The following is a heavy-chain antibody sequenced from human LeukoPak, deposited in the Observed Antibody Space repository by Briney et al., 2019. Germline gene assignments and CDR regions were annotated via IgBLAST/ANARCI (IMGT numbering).Heavy chain of an antibody. V-gene: IGHV3-20*04. CDR1: GFTFDDYG. CDR3: ARTRDGYNFGPFDC. D-gene: IGHD5-24*01. J-gene: IGHJ4*02. CDR2: INWNGGNT. Sequence: RAGGSLRLSCAASGFTFDDYGMSWVRQAPGKGLEWVSGINWNGGNTVYGDSVKGRFTISRDNAKNSLYLEMNSLRVEDTAVYYCARTRDGYNFGPFDCWGQGTLVTVSS.